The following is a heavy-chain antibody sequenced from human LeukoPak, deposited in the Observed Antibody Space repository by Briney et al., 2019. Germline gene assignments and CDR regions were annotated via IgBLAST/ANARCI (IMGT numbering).Heavy chain of an antibody. Sequence: GRSLRLSCAASGFTFSSYGMHWVRQAPGKGLEWVVVIWYDGSNKYYADSVKGRFTISRDNSKNTPYLQMNSLRAEDTAVYYCARDYCGGDCYSFDYWGQGTLVTVSS. J-gene: IGHJ4*02. CDR1: GFTFSSYG. V-gene: IGHV3-33*01. D-gene: IGHD2-21*02. CDR2: IWYDGSNK. CDR3: ARDYCGGDCYSFDY.